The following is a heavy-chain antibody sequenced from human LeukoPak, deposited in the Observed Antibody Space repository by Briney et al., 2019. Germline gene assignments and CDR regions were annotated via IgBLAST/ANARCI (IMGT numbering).Heavy chain of an antibody. D-gene: IGHD6-19*01. J-gene: IGHJ4*02. CDR1: GFTLSGHW. CDR2: IKEDGGEK. V-gene: IGHV3-7*01. CDR3: ARERSGWYERWLDY. Sequence: GGSLRLSCVASGFTLSGHWMTWVRQAPGKGPEWVANIKEDGGEKNYAGSVKGRFTISRDNAKNSLYLQMNSLRVEDTAVYYCARERSGWYERWLDYWGQGTLVTVSS.